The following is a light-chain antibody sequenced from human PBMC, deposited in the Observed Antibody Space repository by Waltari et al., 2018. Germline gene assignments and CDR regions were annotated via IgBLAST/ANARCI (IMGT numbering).Light chain of an antibody. Sequence: QSVLTQPPSVSEAPRQRVTISCSGSSSNIGNNAVNWYQQLPGKAPKLLIYYDDLLPSGVSDRFSGSKSGTSASLAISGLQSEDEADYYCAAWDDSLSGSVFGTGTKVTVL. CDR2: YDD. V-gene: IGLV1-36*01. CDR1: SSNIGNNA. J-gene: IGLJ1*01. CDR3: AAWDDSLSGSV.